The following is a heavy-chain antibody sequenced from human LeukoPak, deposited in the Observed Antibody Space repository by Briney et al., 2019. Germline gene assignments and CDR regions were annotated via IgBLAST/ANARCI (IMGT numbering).Heavy chain of an antibody. CDR2: INSDGSST. D-gene: IGHD1-26*01. V-gene: IGHV3-74*01. Sequence: GGSLRLSCAASGFTFSSYWMHWVRQAPGKGLVWVSRINSDGSSTSYADSVKGRFTISRDNSKNTLYLQMNSLRAEDTALYFCAQWSRYFDYWGQGTLVTVSS. CDR3: AQWSRYFDY. J-gene: IGHJ4*02. CDR1: GFTFSSYW.